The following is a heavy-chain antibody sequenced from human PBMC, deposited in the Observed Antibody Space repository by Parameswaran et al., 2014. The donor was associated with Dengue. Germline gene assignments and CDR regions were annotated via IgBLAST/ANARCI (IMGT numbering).Heavy chain of an antibody. J-gene: IGHJ5*02. CDR3: ARASGRSFDWLLPNL. D-gene: IGHD3-9*01. Sequence: WIRQPPGKGLEWVAVISYDGSNKYYADSVKGRFTISRDNSKNTLYLQMNSLRAEDTAVYYCARASGRSFDWLLPNLWGQGTLVTVSS. CDR2: ISYDGSNK. V-gene: IGHV3-30*04.